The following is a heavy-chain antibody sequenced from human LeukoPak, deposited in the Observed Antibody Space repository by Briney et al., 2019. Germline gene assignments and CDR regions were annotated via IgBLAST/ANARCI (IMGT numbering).Heavy chain of an antibody. J-gene: IGHJ4*02. CDR3: ARTDYPGPFDY. CDR2: IYYSGST. V-gene: IGHV4-59*08. D-gene: IGHD5-12*01. Sequence: SETLSLTCTVSGGSISSYYWSWIRQPPGKGLEWIGYIYYSGSTNYNPSLKSRVTISVDTSKNQFSLKLSSVTAADTVVYYCARTDYPGPFDYWGQGTLVTVSS. CDR1: GGSISSYY.